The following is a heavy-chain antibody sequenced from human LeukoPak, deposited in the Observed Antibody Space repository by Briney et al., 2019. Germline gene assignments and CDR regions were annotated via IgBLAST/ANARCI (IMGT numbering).Heavy chain of an antibody. J-gene: IGHJ4*02. CDR3: ASSHFDSSGYYAGGDGYYFDY. V-gene: IGHV4-34*01. CDR2: INHSGST. D-gene: IGHD3-22*01. Sequence: SETLSLTCAVYGGSFSGYYWGWIRQPPGKGLEWIGEINHSGSTNYNPSLKSRVTMSVDTSKNQFSLKLSSVTAADTAVYYCASSHFDSSGYYAGGDGYYFDYWGQGTLVTVSS. CDR1: GGSFSGYY.